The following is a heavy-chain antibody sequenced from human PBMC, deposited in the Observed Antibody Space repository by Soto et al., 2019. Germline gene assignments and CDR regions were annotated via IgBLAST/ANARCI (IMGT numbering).Heavy chain of an antibody. J-gene: IGHJ4*02. D-gene: IGHD5-18*01. V-gene: IGHV1-69*13. CDR2: IIPIFGTA. CDR3: ARESEYSYGSLTFDY. Sequence: SVKVSCKASGGTFSSYAISWVRQAPGQGLEWMGGIIPIFGTANYAQKFQGRATITADESTSTAYMELSSLRSEDTAVYYCARESEYSYGSLTFDYWGQGTLVTVSS. CDR1: GGTFSSYA.